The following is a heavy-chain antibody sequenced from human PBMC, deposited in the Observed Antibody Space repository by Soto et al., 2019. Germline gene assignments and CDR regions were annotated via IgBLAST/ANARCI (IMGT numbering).Heavy chain of an antibody. Sequence: PSETLSLTCTVYGGSISSGNYYWSWIRQSPGKGLEWIGYIYSTGSSYYNPSLRSRVSMSVDTSKNQFSLKLSSVTAADTAVYYCARGYYDSSGQSNTFDIWGQGTMVTVSS. J-gene: IGHJ3*02. D-gene: IGHD3-22*01. CDR2: IYSTGSS. V-gene: IGHV4-30-4*02. CDR1: GGSISSGNYY. CDR3: ARGYYDSSGQSNTFDI.